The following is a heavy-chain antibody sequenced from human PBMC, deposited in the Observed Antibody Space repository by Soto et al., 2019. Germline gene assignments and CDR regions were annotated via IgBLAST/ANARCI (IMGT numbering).Heavy chain of an antibody. Sequence: AASVKVSCKASGYTFTSYYMHWVRQAPGQGLEWMGIINPSGGSTSYAQKLQGRVTMTTDTSTSTAYMELRSLRSDDTAVYYCARNRGEQLVPDYWGQGTLVTVSS. CDR1: GYTFTSYY. V-gene: IGHV1-46*01. CDR3: ARNRGEQLVPDY. D-gene: IGHD6-13*01. J-gene: IGHJ4*02. CDR2: INPSGGST.